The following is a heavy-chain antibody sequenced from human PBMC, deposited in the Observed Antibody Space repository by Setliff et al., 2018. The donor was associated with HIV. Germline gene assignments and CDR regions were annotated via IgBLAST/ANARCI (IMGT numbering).Heavy chain of an antibody. J-gene: IGHJ4*02. CDR3: ARQTWEYYDTLTGYYRSPKNFDS. V-gene: IGHV4-39*01. Sequence: SETLSLTCTVPGGSINRSNYYWGWIRQPPGKGLEWIGTISYTGSTYYDPSLKSRVTISLDTSKNQFFLKLSSVTAPDTAIYYCARQTWEYYDTLTGYYRSPKNFDSWGQGKLVTVSS. D-gene: IGHD3-9*01. CDR2: ISYTGST. CDR1: GGSINRSNYY.